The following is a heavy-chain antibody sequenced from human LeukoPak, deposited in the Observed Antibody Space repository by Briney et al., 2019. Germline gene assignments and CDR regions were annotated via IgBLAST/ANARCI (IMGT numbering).Heavy chain of an antibody. CDR3: ASPPTYYYDSSGYYFDY. J-gene: IGHJ4*02. CDR2: IIPIFGTA. V-gene: IGHV1-69*05. Sequence: GASVKVSCKASGGTFSSYAISWVRQAPGQGLEWMGGIIPIFGTANYAQKFQGRVTITTDESTSTAYMELSSLRSEDTAAYYCASPPTYYYDSSGYYFDYWGQGTLVTVSS. CDR1: GGTFSSYA. D-gene: IGHD3-22*01.